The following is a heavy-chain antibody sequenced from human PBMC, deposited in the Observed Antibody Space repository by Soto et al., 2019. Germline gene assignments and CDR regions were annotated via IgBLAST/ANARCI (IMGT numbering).Heavy chain of an antibody. CDR3: ARDPNTFSSSSFGDY. J-gene: IGHJ4*02. CDR2: ISGYDGHT. V-gene: IGHV1-18*01. Sequence: QVQLVQSGAEVKKPGASVKVSCKASGYTFTGYGVNWVRQAPGQGLEWLGWISGYDGHTNLAQDLQGIVTMTTDTSTGTAYMELRSLISDDTAMYYCARDPNTFSSSSFGDYWGQGTLVTVSS. D-gene: IGHD6-6*01. CDR1: GYTFTGYG.